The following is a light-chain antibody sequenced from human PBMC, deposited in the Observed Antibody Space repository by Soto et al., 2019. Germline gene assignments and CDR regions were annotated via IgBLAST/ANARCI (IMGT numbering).Light chain of an antibody. V-gene: IGKV3-15*01. J-gene: IGKJ5*01. CDR3: QQYNNWPPT. CDR1: QSVAGN. CDR2: GAS. Sequence: EIVMTQSPATLSVSPGERATFSCRAGQSVAGNLAWYQQKPGQAPRLLIYGASMRATGIPARFSGSGSGTEFTLTISSLQSEDFVVYYCQQYNNWPPTFGQGTRLEI.